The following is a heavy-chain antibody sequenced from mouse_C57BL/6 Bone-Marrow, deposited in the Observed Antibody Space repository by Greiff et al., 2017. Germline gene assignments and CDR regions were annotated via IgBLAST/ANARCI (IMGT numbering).Heavy chain of an antibody. V-gene: IGHV1-80*01. Sequence: VQLQQSGAELVKPGASVKISCKASGYAFSSYWMNWVKQRPGKGLEWIGQIYPGDGDTNYNGKFKGKDTLTADKSSSTAYMQLSSLTSEDSAVYFCARWAAQATLMDYWGQGTSVTVSS. J-gene: IGHJ4*01. CDR1: GYAFSSYW. D-gene: IGHD3-2*02. CDR2: IYPGDGDT. CDR3: ARWAAQATLMDY.